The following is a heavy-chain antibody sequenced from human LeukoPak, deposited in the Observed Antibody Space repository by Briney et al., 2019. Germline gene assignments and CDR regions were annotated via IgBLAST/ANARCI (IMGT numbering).Heavy chain of an antibody. V-gene: IGHV1-2*02. CDR2: INPNSGGT. J-gene: IGHJ3*02. Sequence: ASVKVSCKASGYTFTGYYMHWVRQAPGQGREWMGWINPNSGGTNYAQKFQGRVTMTRDTSISTAYMELSSLRSEDTAVYYCARGFSPSGSYFEEGWSAFDIWGQGTMVTVSS. CDR3: ARGFSPSGSYFEEGWSAFDI. D-gene: IGHD1-26*01. CDR1: GYTFTGYY.